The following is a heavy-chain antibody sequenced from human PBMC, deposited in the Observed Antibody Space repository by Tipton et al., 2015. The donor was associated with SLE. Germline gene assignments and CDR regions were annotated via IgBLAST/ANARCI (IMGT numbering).Heavy chain of an antibody. J-gene: IGHJ4*02. CDR2: ISSSGSTI. D-gene: IGHD2/OR15-2a*01. CDR3: ARDKNPTLTPSLEY. Sequence: SLRLSCAASGFTFSDYYMSWIRQAPGKGLEWVSYISSSGSTIYYADSVKGRFTISRDNAKNSLYLQMNSLRAEDTAVYYCARDKNPTLTPSLEYWGQGTLVTVSS. V-gene: IGHV3-11*04. CDR1: GFTFSDYY.